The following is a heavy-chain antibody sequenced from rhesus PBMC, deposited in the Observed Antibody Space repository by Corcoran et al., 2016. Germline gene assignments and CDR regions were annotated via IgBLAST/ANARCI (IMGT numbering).Heavy chain of an antibody. J-gene: IGHJ4*01. CDR2: ISGSRGNT. V-gene: IGHV4-65*01. CDR1: GGSVSSSNW. Sequence: QVQLQESGPGLVKPSETLSLTCAVSGGSVSSSNWWSWIRQPPGKGLEWIGYISGSRGNTYSNPSPKSRVPISTDTSKNRFALKLGSVTAADTAVYYCAGPASSGWSGYCFDYWGQGVLVTVSS. CDR3: AGPASSGWSGYCFDY. D-gene: IGHD6S26*01.